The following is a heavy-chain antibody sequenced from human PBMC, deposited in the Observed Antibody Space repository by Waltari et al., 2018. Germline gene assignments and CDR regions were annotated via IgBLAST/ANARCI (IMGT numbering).Heavy chain of an antibody. CDR1: GFTFSSYS. V-gene: IGHV3-23*01. J-gene: IGHJ6*02. CDR3: ARDQFPTSSVFNGDYYGLDV. D-gene: IGHD2-2*01. CDR2: ISGSGGST. Sequence: EVQLLESGGGLLQPGGSLRLSCVASGFTFSSYSMSWVRQAPGKGLEWVSAISGSGGSTYYGDSVKGRVTISRDNSKNTLFLQMNSLRVEDTAVYYCARDQFPTSSVFNGDYYGLDVWGQGTTVTVSS.